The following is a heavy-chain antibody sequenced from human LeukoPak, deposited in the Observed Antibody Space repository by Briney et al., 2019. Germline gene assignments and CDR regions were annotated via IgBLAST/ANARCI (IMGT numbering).Heavy chain of an antibody. CDR1: GGSISSYY. Sequence: SETLSLTCTVSGGSISSYYWSWIRQPPGKGLEWIGYIYYGGSTNYNPSLKSRVTISVDTSKNQFSLKLSSVTAADTAVYYCARHLVEMATIANDAFDIWGQGTMVTVSS. J-gene: IGHJ3*02. V-gene: IGHV4-59*08. CDR2: IYYGGST. CDR3: ARHLVEMATIANDAFDI. D-gene: IGHD5-24*01.